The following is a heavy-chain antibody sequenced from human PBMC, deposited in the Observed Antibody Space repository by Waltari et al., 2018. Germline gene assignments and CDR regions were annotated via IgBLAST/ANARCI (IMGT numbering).Heavy chain of an antibody. D-gene: IGHD3-16*02. V-gene: IGHV4-39*07. CDR1: GGSISSSSYY. J-gene: IGHJ3*02. CDR2: IYYSGST. Sequence: QLQLQESGPGLVKPSETLSLTCTVSGGSISSSSYYWGWIRQPPGKGLEWIGSIYYSGSTYYNPSLKSRVTISVDTSKNQFSLKLSSVTAADTAVYYCARGNDYIWGSYRSSDAFDIWGQGTMVIVSS. CDR3: ARGNDYIWGSYRSSDAFDI.